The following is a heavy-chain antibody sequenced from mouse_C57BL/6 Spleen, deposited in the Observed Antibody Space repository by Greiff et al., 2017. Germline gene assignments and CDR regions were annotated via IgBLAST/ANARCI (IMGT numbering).Heavy chain of an antibody. J-gene: IGHJ2*01. CDR1: GFNITGYY. D-gene: IGHD1-1*01. CDR2: IDPDDGDT. CDR3: NTRDYCSMDEWG. V-gene: IGHV14-1*01. Sequence: VQLQQSGAELVRPGASVKLSCTASGFNITGYYMPWVKQRPEQGLEWIGRIDPDDGDTDYAPKFQGKATMTADTSSNTAYPQLSSLTSEDTAVYYGNTRDYCSMDEWGRGQGITVS.